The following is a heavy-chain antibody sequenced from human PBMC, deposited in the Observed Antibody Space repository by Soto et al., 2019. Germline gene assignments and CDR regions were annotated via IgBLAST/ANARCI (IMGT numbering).Heavy chain of an antibody. V-gene: IGHV4-34*01. CDR1: GGSFSGYY. CDR3: ARGRGYCSSTSCWKDV. D-gene: IGHD2-2*01. Sequence: AVYGGSFSGYYWSWIRQPPGKGLEWIGEINHSGSTNYNPSLKSRVTISVDTSKNQFSLKLSSVTAADTAVYYCARGRGYCSSTSCWKDVWGQGTTVTVSS. CDR2: INHSGST. J-gene: IGHJ6*02.